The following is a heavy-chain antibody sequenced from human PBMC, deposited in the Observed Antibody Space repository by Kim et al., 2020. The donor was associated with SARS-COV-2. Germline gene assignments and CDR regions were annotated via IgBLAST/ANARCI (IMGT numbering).Heavy chain of an antibody. CDR2: ISSSGSTI. V-gene: IGHV3-11*04. D-gene: IGHD1-1*01. CDR1: GFTFTDYF. CDR3: ARDIWDSGSEREPS. J-gene: IGHJ5*02. Sequence: LSLTCAASGFTFTDYFMSWIRQAPGKGLEWVAYISSSGSTIFYADSVKGRFIISRDNAMNSVSLQMNSLRAEDTAVYYCARDIWDSGSEREPSWGQG.